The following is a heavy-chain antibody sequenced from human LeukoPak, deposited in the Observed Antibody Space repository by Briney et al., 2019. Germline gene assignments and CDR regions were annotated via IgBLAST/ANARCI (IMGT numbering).Heavy chain of an antibody. CDR1: GGSISSGSYY. V-gene: IGHV4-61*02. J-gene: IGHJ4*02. CDR2: IYTSGST. CDR3: AGLRYFDWSLDY. D-gene: IGHD3-9*01. Sequence: PSQTLSLTCTVSGGSISSGSYYWSWIRQPAEKGLEWIGRIYTSGSTNYNPSLKSRVTISVDTSKNQFSLKLSSVTAADTAVYYCAGLRYFDWSLDYWGQGTLVTVSS.